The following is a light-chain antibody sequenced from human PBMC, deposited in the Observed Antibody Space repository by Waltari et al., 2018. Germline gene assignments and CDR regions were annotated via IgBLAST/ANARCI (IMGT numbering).Light chain of an antibody. Sequence: EIVLTQSPGTLSLSPGERATLSCRASQSIGKYLVWYQQKPGQAPRLLIYAASSRATGVPDRFSGSGSGTDFSLTISRLEPGDFAVYYCQNHERLPATFGQGTKVEIK. CDR3: QNHERLPAT. V-gene: IGKV3-20*01. CDR1: QSIGKY. CDR2: AAS. J-gene: IGKJ1*01.